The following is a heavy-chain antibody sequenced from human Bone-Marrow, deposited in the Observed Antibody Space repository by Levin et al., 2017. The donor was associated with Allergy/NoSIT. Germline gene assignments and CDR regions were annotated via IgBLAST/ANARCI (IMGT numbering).Heavy chain of an antibody. CDR3: ARWAVSGAGLDF. CDR2: INPNNGDT. D-gene: IGHD6-19*01. Sequence: GESLKISCKASGYTFTGYYLHWVRQAPGQGLEWMGRINPNNGDTNFAQKFQGRVTMTRDTSIIGTFYMEVSSLNSDDTAVYFCARWAVSGAGLDFWGQGTLVTVSS. CDR1: GYTFTGYY. V-gene: IGHV1-2*06. J-gene: IGHJ4*02.